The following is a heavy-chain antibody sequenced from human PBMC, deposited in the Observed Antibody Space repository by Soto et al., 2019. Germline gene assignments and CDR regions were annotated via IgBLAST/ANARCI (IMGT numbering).Heavy chain of an antibody. Sequence: ETLSLTCTVSGGSISSYYWSWIRQPPGKGLEWIGYIYYSGSTNYNPSLKSRVTISVDTSKNQFSLKLSSVTAADTAVYYCAREGLSGMDVWGQGTTVTVSS. CDR2: IYYSGST. CDR1: GGSISSYY. D-gene: IGHD2-2*01. CDR3: AREGLSGMDV. J-gene: IGHJ6*02. V-gene: IGHV4-59*01.